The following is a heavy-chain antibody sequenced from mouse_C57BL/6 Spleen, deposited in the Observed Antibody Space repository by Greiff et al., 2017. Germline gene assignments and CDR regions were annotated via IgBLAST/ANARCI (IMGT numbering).Heavy chain of an antibody. J-gene: IGHJ3*01. Sequence: QVQLQQSGAELVRPGASVTLSCKASGYTFTDYEMHWVKQTPVHGLAWIGALDPETGGTAYNQKFKGKAILTADKSSSTAYMELRSLTSEDSAVYYCTRGGYGSSYVSAYWGQGTLVTVSA. V-gene: IGHV1-15*01. D-gene: IGHD1-1*01. CDR1: GYTFTDYE. CDR2: LDPETGGT. CDR3: TRGGYGSSYVSAY.